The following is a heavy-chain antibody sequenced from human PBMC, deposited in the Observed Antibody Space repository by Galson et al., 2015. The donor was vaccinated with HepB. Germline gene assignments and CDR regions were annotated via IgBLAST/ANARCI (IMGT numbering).Heavy chain of an antibody. J-gene: IGHJ6*02. CDR2: ISYDGSNK. CDR1: GFTFSSYG. V-gene: IGHV3-30*18. CDR3: AKVDTALVGYYYYGMDV. Sequence: SLRLSCAASGFTFSSYGMHWVRQAPGKGLEWVAVISYDGSNKYYADSMKGRFTISRDNSKNTLYLQMNSLRAEDTAVYYCAKVDTALVGYYYYGMDVWGQGTTVTVSS. D-gene: IGHD5-18*01.